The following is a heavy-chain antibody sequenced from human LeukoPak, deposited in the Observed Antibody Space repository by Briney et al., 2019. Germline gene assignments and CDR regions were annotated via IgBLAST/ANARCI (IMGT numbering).Heavy chain of an antibody. CDR1: GFTVINNY. CDR2: IYSGGRT. Sequence: GGSLRLSCAASGFTVINNYMTWVRQAPGKGLEWVSVIYSGGRTYYADSVKGRFTISRDNAKNSLYLQMNSLRAEDTAVYYCARVVLLWFGELLPPNYYYMDVWGKGTTVTVSS. J-gene: IGHJ6*03. V-gene: IGHV3-53*01. D-gene: IGHD3-10*01. CDR3: ARVVLLWFGELLPPNYYYMDV.